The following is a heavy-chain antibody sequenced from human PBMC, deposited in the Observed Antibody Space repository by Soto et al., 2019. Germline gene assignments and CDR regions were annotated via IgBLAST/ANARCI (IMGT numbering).Heavy chain of an antibody. Sequence: PSETLSLTCAVHGGTFSAYYWIWIRQAPGKGLEWIGEINHRGSATYSPSLKSRVTISVDTAKDQFSLRLTSLTAADTAVYFCATKTGGGWEDGMDVWGQGTTVTVSS. CDR3: ATKTGGGWEDGMDV. D-gene: IGHD6-19*01. CDR1: GGTFSAYY. V-gene: IGHV4-34*08. CDR2: INHRGSA. J-gene: IGHJ6*02.